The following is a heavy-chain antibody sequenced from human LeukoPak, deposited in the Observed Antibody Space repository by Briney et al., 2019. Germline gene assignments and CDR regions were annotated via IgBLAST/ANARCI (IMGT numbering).Heavy chain of an antibody. J-gene: IGHJ4*02. V-gene: IGHV3-66*01. D-gene: IGHD6-19*01. CDR1: GFTVSSNY. Sequence: GGSLRLSCAASGFTVSSNYMTWVRQAPGKGLEWVSVIYSGGSTYYADSVKGRFTISRDNSKSTLYLQMNSLRVEDTAVYYCARGIAVADTGFFDYWGQGTLVTVS. CDR2: IYSGGST. CDR3: ARGIAVADTGFFDY.